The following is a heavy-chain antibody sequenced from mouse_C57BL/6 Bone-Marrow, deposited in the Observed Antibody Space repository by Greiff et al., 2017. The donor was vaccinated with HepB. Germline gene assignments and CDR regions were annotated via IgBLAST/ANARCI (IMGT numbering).Heavy chain of an antibody. V-gene: IGHV5-6*01. Sequence: EVQRVESGGDLVKPGGSLKLSCAASGFTFSSYGMSWVRQTPDKRLEWVATISSGGSYTYYPDSVKGRFTISRDNAKNTLYLQMSSLKSEDTAMYYCARHLSGTTVVAPFAYWGQGTLVTVSA. CDR1: GFTFSSYG. J-gene: IGHJ3*01. CDR3: ARHLSGTTVVAPFAY. D-gene: IGHD1-1*01. CDR2: ISSGGSYT.